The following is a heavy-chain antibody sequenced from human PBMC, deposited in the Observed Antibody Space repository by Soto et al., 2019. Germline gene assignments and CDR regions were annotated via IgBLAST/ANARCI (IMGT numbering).Heavy chain of an antibody. CDR2: IYYSGST. J-gene: IGHJ4*02. D-gene: IGHD3-3*01. CDR1: GGSISSYY. V-gene: IGHV4-59*08. CDR3: ARHIYDFWSASPEASDY. Sequence: PSETLSLTCTVSGGSISSYYWSWIRQPPGKGLEWIGYIYYSGSTIYNPPLESRVTISVDTSKNQFSLKLSSVTAADTAVYYCARHIYDFWSASPEASDYWGQGPLVTVSS.